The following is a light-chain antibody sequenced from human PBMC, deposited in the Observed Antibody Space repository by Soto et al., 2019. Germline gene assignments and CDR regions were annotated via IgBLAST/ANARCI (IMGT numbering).Light chain of an antibody. Sequence: SGSSPRVSRDLAWYQQKPGQAPRLLIYDTSTRATGVPARFSGSGSGTEVTPTIRNLYSDHFAAYYCHPHNQSPRFTFGGGTKVDIK. CDR3: HPHNQSPRFT. CDR2: DTS. CDR1: PRVSRD. J-gene: IGKJ4*01. V-gene: IGKV3D-15*01.